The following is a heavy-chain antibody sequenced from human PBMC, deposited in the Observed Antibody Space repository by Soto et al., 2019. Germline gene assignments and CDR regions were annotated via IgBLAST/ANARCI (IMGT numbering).Heavy chain of an antibody. CDR2: INHSGST. J-gene: IGHJ4*02. D-gene: IGHD3-22*01. Sequence: RSLTCAVYGGSFSGYYWSWIRQPPGKGLEWIGEINHSGSTNYNPSLKSRVTISVDTSKNQFSLKLSSVTAADTAVYYCASEYDSSGYYYYYWGQGTLVTVSS. CDR3: ASEYDSSGYYYYY. CDR1: GGSFSGYY. V-gene: IGHV4-34*01.